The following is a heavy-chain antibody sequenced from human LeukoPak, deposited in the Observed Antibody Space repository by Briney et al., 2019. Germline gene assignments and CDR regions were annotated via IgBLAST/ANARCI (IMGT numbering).Heavy chain of an antibody. CDR2: IKQDGSEK. CDR3: ARVGGSYCVDY. Sequence: GGSLRPSCAASGFTFSSYWMSWVRQAPGKGLEWVANIKQDGSEKYYVDFVKGRFTISRDNAKNSLYLQMNNLRAEDTTLYYCARVGGSYCVDYWGQGTLVTVSS. V-gene: IGHV3-7*01. CDR1: GFTFSSYW. D-gene: IGHD1-26*01. J-gene: IGHJ4*02.